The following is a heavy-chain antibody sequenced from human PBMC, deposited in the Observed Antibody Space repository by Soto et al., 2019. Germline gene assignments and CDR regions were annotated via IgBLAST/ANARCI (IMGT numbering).Heavy chain of an antibody. V-gene: IGHV1-2*04. CDR3: ARDGRAIFDNYYYYGMDV. J-gene: IGHJ6*02. D-gene: IGHD3-3*01. CDR1: GYTFTGYY. CDR2: INPNSGGT. Sequence: ASVKVSCKASGYTFTGYYMHWVRQAPGQGLEWMGWINPNSGGTNYAQKFQGWVTMTRDTSISTAYMELSRLRSDDTAVYYCARDGRAIFDNYYYYGMDVWGQGTKVTVYS.